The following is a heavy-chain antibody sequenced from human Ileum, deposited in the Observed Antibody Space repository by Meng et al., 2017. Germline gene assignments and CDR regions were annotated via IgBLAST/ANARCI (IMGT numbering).Heavy chain of an antibody. J-gene: IGHJ4*02. V-gene: IGHV6-1*01. CDR2: TYYRSKWYS. D-gene: IGHD3-3*01. CDR3: ASGSGSLDY. CDR1: GGSVSSNIAA. Sequence: QVKLRQSGPGLVKPSQTLSLTCAVSGGSVSSNIAAWNWIRQSPLRGLEWLGRTYYRSKWYSEYAVSVKSRISITPDTSKNQFSLQMNSVTPEDTAVYYCASGSGSLDYWGPGTLVTVSS.